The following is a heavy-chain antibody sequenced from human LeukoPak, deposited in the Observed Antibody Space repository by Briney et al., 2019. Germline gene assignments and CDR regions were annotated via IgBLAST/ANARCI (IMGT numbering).Heavy chain of an antibody. Sequence: GGSLRLSCAASGFTFSSYGMSWVRQAPGKGLEWVSAISGSGGSTYCADSVKGRFTISRDNSKNTLYLQMISLRAEDTAVYYCGRGGGELLWFGELLSHFDYWGQGTLVTVSS. J-gene: IGHJ4*02. CDR1: GFTFSSYG. CDR3: GRGGGELLWFGELLSHFDY. D-gene: IGHD3-10*01. V-gene: IGHV3-23*01. CDR2: ISGSGGST.